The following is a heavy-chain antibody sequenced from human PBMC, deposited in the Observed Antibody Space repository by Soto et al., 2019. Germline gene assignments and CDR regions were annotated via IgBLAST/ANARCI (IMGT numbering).Heavy chain of an antibody. D-gene: IGHD2-21*02. Sequence: GESLKISCAASGFTFDDYTMHWVRQAPGKGLEWVSLISWDGGSTYYADSVKGRFTISRDNSKNSLYLQMNSLRTEDTALYYCAKAGEYCGGDCDPRDYYYYDGMDVWGQGTTVTVSS. CDR1: GFTFDDYT. CDR3: AKAGEYCGGDCDPRDYYYYDGMDV. J-gene: IGHJ6*02. CDR2: ISWDGGST. V-gene: IGHV3-43*01.